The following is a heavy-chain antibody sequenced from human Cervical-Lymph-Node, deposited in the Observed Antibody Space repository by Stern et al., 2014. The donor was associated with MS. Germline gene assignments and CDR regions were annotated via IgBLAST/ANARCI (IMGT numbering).Heavy chain of an antibody. CDR2: ISAYNGNT. CDR1: GYTFTNYY. Sequence: QLVQSGAEVKKPGASVKVSCKASGYTFTNYYMHWVRQAPGQGLEWMGWISAYNGNTNYAQKFQGRVTLTTDTSTTTAYMDLRSLRSDDTAIYYCAGYYYHGMDVWGQGTTVTVSS. V-gene: IGHV1-18*04. J-gene: IGHJ6*02. CDR3: AGYYYHGMDV.